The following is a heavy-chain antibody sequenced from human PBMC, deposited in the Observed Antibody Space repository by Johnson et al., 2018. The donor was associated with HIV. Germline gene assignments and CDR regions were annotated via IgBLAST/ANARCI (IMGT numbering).Heavy chain of an antibody. Sequence: LVESGGGLVQPGRSLRLSCAASGFTFDDYAMHWVRQAPGKGLEWVSGISWNSGSIGYADSVKGRFTISRDNAKNSLYLQMNSLRAEDTALYYCAKDRNDGSGSYPDAFDIWGQGTMVTVSS. CDR1: GFTFDDYA. CDR2: ISWNSGSI. V-gene: IGHV3-9*01. CDR3: AKDRNDGSGSYPDAFDI. J-gene: IGHJ3*02. D-gene: IGHD3-10*01.